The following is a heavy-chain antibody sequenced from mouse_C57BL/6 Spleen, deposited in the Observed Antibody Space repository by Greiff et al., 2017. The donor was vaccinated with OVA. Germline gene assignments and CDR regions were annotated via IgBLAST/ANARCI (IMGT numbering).Heavy chain of an antibody. Sequence: EVQLQQSGPELVKPGASVKMSCKASGYTFTDYNMHWVKQSHGKSLEWIGYINPNNGGTSYNQKFKGKATLTVNKSSSTAYMELRSLTSEDSAVYDCAREAIYYDPWFAYWGQGTLVTVSA. V-gene: IGHV1-22*01. CDR2: INPNNGGT. J-gene: IGHJ3*01. CDR1: GYTFTDYN. D-gene: IGHD2-4*01. CDR3: AREAIYYDPWFAY.